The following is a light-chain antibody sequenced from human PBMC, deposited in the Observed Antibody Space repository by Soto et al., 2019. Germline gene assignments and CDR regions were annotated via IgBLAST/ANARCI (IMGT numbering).Light chain of an antibody. CDR2: GAS. CDR3: QYYIEGT. V-gene: IGKV3-15*01. Sequence: EIVMTQSPDTLSVSPGERATLSCMASPSVSSHLAWYQQKPGQAPRLLIYGASTRATGIPAKFSGSGSGTEFTLTISSLQCEDLAVDYCQYYIEGTVGGGIKVEIK. J-gene: IGKJ4*01. CDR1: PSVSSH.